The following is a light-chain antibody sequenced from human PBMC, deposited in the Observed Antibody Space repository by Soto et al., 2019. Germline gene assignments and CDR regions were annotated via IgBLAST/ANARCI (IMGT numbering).Light chain of an antibody. CDR1: QSIDSY. V-gene: IGKV3-20*01. CDR2: GAS. Sequence: EIVLTQSPGTLSLSPGERASLSCGASQSIDSYLAWYQKKPGQAPRLVIYGASNRATGIPDRVSGSGSGTDFTLTISRLEPEDFAVYYCQQYNNWPPITFGQGTRLEIK. J-gene: IGKJ5*01. CDR3: QQYNNWPPIT.